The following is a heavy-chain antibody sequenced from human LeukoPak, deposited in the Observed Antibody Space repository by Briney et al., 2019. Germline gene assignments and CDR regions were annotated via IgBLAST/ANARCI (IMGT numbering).Heavy chain of an antibody. Sequence: GGSLRLSCAASGFTFSTYWMNWVRQAPGKGLEWVGFIRSKAYGGTTEYAASVKGRFTISRDDSKSIAYLQMNSLKTEDTAVYYCGYYYDSSGYAYFDYWGQGTLVTVSS. D-gene: IGHD3-22*01. J-gene: IGHJ4*02. CDR2: IRSKAYGGTT. CDR1: GFTFSTYW. CDR3: GYYYDSSGYAYFDY. V-gene: IGHV3-49*04.